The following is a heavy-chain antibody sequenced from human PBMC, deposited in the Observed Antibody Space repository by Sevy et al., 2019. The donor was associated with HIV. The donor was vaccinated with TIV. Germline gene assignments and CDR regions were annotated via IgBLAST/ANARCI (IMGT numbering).Heavy chain of an antibody. V-gene: IGHV3-48*02. CDR1: GFTFSSYS. J-gene: IGHJ6*02. CDR3: ARDLDEDYYYGMDV. CDR2: ISSSSSTI. Sequence: GGSLRLSCAASGFTFSSYSMNWVRQAPGKGLEWVSYISSSSSTIYYADSVKGRFTISRDNVKNSLYLQTNSLRDEDTAVYYCARDLDEDYYYGMDVWAQGTTVTVSS.